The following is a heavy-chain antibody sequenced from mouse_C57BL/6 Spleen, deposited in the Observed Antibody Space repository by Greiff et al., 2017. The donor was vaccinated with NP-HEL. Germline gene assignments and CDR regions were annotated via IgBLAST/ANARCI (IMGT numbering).Heavy chain of an antibody. D-gene: IGHD1-1*01. CDR2: IDPENGDT. CDR3: TTRKYGSSYWYFDV. Sequence: EVQLQQSGAELVRPGASVKLSCTASGFNIKDDYMHWVKQRPEQGLEWIGWIDPENGDTEYASKFQGKATITADTYSNTAYLQLSSLTSEDTAVYYWTTRKYGSSYWYFDVWGTGTTVTVSS. J-gene: IGHJ1*03. CDR1: GFNIKDDY. V-gene: IGHV14-4*01.